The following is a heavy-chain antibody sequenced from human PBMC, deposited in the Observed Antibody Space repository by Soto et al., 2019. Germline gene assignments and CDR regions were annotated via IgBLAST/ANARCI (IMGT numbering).Heavy chain of an antibody. Sequence: PSETLSLTCTVSGDSTSAYSWSWIRQPPGKGLEWIGYIYYSGSTNYNPSLKSRVTISVDTSKNQFSLKLSSVTAADTAVYYCARETYGDYVGYFDPWGQGTLVTVSS. D-gene: IGHD4-17*01. CDR1: GDSTSAYS. J-gene: IGHJ5*02. V-gene: IGHV4-59*01. CDR2: IYYSGST. CDR3: ARETYGDYVGYFDP.